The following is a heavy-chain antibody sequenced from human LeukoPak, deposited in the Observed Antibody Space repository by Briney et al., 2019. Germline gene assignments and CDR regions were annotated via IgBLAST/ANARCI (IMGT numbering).Heavy chain of an antibody. CDR2: TDHSGST. J-gene: IGHJ4*02. D-gene: IGHD5-12*01. CDR1: GGSFSDYS. Sequence: SETLSLTCAVYGGSFSDYSWSWIRQPPGKGLEWIGETDHSGSTSYNPSLKSRLTISVDTSKKQFSLKLNSVTAADTAVYYCATRLPTDYWGQGTLVTVSS. CDR3: ATRLPTDY. V-gene: IGHV4-34*01.